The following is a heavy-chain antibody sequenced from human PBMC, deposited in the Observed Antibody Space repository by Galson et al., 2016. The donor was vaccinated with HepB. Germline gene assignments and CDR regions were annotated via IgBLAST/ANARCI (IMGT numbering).Heavy chain of an antibody. J-gene: IGHJ5*01. V-gene: IGHV3-74*03. CDR1: GLIFSPYW. CDR3: ARGHFDS. CDR2: INSDGSTT. Sequence: SLRLSCAASGLIFSPYWMHWVRQAPGKGLMWLSHINSDGSTTAYADSVRGRFSISRDNAKNTLYLQMNSLRAEDTGVYSCARGHFDSWGQGTLVTVSS.